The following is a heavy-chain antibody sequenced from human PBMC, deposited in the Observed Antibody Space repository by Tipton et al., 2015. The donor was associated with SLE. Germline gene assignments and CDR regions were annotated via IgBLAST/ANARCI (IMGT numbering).Heavy chain of an antibody. D-gene: IGHD3-22*01. Sequence: SLRLSCAASGFTFSSSAMNWVRQAPGKGLEWVAVVWYDGTSEYYADSVKGRFTISRDNAKNSLYLQMNSLRAEDTAVYYCAREVDYYDTSNYPCFDYWGQGNLVTVSS. J-gene: IGHJ4*02. CDR2: VWYDGTSE. CDR3: AREVDYYDTSNYPCFDY. V-gene: IGHV3-33*08. CDR1: GFTFSSSA.